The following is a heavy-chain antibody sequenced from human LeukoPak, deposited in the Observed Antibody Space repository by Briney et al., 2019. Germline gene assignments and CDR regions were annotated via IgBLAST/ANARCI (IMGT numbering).Heavy chain of an antibody. CDR2: INPNSGGT. CDR1: GYIFTANY. CDR3: ARGTYYYDSSGYFAY. D-gene: IGHD3-22*01. V-gene: IGHV1-2*02. J-gene: IGHJ4*02. Sequence: ASVKVSCKASGYIFTANYIHWVRQAPGQGLEWMGWINPNSGGTNYAQKFQGRVTMTRDTSISTAYMELSRLRSDDTAVYYCARGTYYYDSSGYFAYWGQGTLVTVSS.